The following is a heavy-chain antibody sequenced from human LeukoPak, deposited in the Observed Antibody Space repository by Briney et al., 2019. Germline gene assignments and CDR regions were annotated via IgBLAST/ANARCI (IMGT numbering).Heavy chain of an antibody. J-gene: IGHJ6*03. D-gene: IGHD3-16*02. V-gene: IGHV4-59*12. CDR1: GGSISSYY. CDR2: IYYSGST. Sequence: PSETLSLTCTVSGGSISSYYWSWIRQPPGKGLEWIGYIYYSGSTNYNPSLKSRVTISVDTSKNQFSLKLSSVTAADTAVYYCARVRELSLFSYYYYMDVWGKGTTVTVSS. CDR3: ARVRELSLFSYYYYMDV.